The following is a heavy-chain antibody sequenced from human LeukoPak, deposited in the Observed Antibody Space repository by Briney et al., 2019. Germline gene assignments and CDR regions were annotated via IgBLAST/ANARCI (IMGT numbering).Heavy chain of an antibody. CDR1: GDSISSGHYY. Sequence: SQTLSLTCTVSGDSISSGHYYWSWIRQHPGKGLEWIGYIYYSGNTYYNPSLKSRVTISLATSKNQFSLKLSSVTAADTAVYYCARDRGGKITAPDYWGQGTLVTVSS. CDR3: ARDRGGKITAPDY. D-gene: IGHD3-16*01. CDR2: IYYSGNT. J-gene: IGHJ4*02. V-gene: IGHV4-31*03.